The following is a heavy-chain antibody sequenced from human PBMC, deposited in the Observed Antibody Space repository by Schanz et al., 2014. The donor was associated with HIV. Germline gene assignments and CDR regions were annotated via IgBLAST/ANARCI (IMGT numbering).Heavy chain of an antibody. CDR1: GGTFSSFA. Sequence: QVPVVQSGAGAKKPGSSVKGSCTASGGTFSSFAISWGRQAPGQGLEWMGGLIPIFGTTNYARKFQGRVTITADESTSTTCLELSSLRSEDTAVYYCASQYSNYDSSRRYHWYFDLWGRGTLVTVSS. V-gene: IGHV1-69*01. D-gene: IGHD4-4*01. J-gene: IGHJ2*01. CDR2: LIPIFGTT. CDR3: ASQYSNYDSSRRYHWYFDL.